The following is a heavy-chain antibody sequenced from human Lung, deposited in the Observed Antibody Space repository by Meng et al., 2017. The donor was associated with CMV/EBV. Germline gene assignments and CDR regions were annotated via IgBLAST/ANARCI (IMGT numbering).Heavy chain of an antibody. Sequence: SXRLXXVASGFTFDDYAMHWVRQAPGKGLEWVSGISWNHGNIAYADSVKGRFTISRDNRKNSLYLQMNSLRPEDTAVYYCAKDMIAATGVGYRYYYYAMDVWXQGTXVTVSS. D-gene: IGHD6-13*01. CDR2: ISWNHGNI. J-gene: IGHJ6*02. V-gene: IGHV3-9*01. CDR3: AKDMIAATGVGYRYYYYAMDV. CDR1: GFTFDDYA.